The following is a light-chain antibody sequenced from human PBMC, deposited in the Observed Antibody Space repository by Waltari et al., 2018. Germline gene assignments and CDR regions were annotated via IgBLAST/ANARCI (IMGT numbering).Light chain of an antibody. J-gene: IGKJ4*01. Sequence: EIVLTQSPATLSLSPGERATLSCRASQSVSSYLAWYQQKPGQAPRLLIYDASNRATGIPARFSGSWSGTDFTLTISSLEPEDFAVYYCQQRSNWPPNFGGGTKVEIK. CDR1: QSVSSY. V-gene: IGKV3-11*01. CDR3: QQRSNWPPN. CDR2: DAS.